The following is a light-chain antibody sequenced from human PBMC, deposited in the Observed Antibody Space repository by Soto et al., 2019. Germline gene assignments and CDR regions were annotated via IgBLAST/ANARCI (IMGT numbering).Light chain of an antibody. CDR2: EVS. CDR3: QSYDSSLSGSYV. V-gene: IGLV2-14*01. Sequence: QSVLTQPASVSGSPGQSITISCTGTSSDVGGYDYVSWYQLHPGKAPKLMVFEVSNRPSGVSYRFSGSKSGNTASLTISGLQAEDEADYYCQSYDSSLSGSYVFGTGTKLTVL. J-gene: IGLJ1*01. CDR1: SSDVGGYDY.